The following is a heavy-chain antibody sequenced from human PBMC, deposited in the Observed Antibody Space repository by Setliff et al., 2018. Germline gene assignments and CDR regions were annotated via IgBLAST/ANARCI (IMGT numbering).Heavy chain of an antibody. Sequence: SGHTLVNPTQTLTLTCTFSGVSLSTTETHVSWIRQPPGKAPEWLARLDWDDDKFYNTSLRSRLTLSKDTSKNQVILTMTNMDPADTATYYCARLPPLVQNNGASNHAFDVWGPGAVVTVSS. D-gene: IGHD6-6*01. J-gene: IGHJ3*01. CDR2: LDWDDDK. V-gene: IGHV2-70*04. CDR1: GVSLSTTETH. CDR3: ARLPPLVQNNGASNHAFDV.